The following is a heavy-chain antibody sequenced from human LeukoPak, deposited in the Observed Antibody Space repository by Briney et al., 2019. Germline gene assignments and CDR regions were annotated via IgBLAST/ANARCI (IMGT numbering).Heavy chain of an antibody. J-gene: IGHJ3*02. D-gene: IGHD6-19*01. CDR3: ARVGGYSGTDVFDI. CDR1: GGSISSYD. CDR2: ITDSGST. Sequence: SETLSLTCTVSGGSISSYDWSWTRQPPGKGLEWIGYITDSGSTNYNPSLKSRVTISIDTSKKQLSLKLSSVTAADTAVYYCARVGGYSGTDVFDIWGQGTMVTVSS. V-gene: IGHV4-59*01.